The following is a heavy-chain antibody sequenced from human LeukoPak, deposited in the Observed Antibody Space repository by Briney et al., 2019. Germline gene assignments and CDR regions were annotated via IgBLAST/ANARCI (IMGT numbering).Heavy chain of an antibody. J-gene: IGHJ4*02. D-gene: IGHD3-10*02. CDR2: ITYNGANS. CDR3: AKESVGYVPVD. V-gene: IGHV3-23*01. Sequence: GGSLRLSCVASVFTFSNYAMNWVRQAPGKGLEWVSTITYNGANSYYADSVKGRFTISRDSSKNTLYLQMNSLRAEDTAVYYCAKESVGYVPVDWGQGTLVIVSS. CDR1: VFTFSNYA.